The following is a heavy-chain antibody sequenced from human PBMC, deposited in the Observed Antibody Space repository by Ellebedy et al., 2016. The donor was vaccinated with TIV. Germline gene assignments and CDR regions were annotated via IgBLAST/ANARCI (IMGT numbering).Heavy chain of an antibody. J-gene: IGHJ4*02. V-gene: IGHV1-18*01. D-gene: IGHD3-10*01. CDR3: ARDMVQGMVAKYLLFAS. Sequence: ASVKVSCKASGYSLREYGMSWVRQAPGQGLEWVGWISAYTGDTDYAQNFQGRVTMTTDPSASIAYMELRSLRSDDQDVYYCARDMVQGMVAKYLLFASWGQGTQVTVSS. CDR1: GYSLREYG. CDR2: ISAYTGDT.